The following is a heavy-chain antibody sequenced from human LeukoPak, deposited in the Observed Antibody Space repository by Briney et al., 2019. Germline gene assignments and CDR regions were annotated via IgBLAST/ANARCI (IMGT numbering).Heavy chain of an antibody. Sequence: GGSLRLSCAASGFTFSSNYMSWVRQAPGKGLEWVSVIYSGGSTYYADSVKGRFTISRHNSKNTLYLQMNSLRAEDTAVYYCARDAYSGRRGRFDIWGQGTMVTVSS. J-gene: IGHJ3*02. V-gene: IGHV3-53*04. CDR3: ARDAYSGRRGRFDI. CDR2: IYSGGST. CDR1: GFTFSSNY. D-gene: IGHD1-26*01.